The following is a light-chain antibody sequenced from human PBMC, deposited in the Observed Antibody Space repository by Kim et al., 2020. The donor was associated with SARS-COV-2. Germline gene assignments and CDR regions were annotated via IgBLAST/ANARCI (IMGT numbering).Light chain of an antibody. J-gene: IGLJ2*01. Sequence: PGQSVTISCTGTNNDVGGDKFVSWYQQHPGKVPKLIIYDVKTRASGVPDRFSASKSGNTASLTISGLQPDDEADYYCSSYAGRSVVFGGGTQLTVL. CDR3: SSYAGRSVV. V-gene: IGLV2-11*03. CDR1: NNDVGGDKF. CDR2: DVK.